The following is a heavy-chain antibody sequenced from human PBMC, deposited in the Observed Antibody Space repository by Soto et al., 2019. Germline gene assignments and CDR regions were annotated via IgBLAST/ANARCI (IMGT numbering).Heavy chain of an antibody. V-gene: IGHV4-34*01. CDR1: GGSFSGYY. Sequence: SETLSLTCAGYGGSFSGYYWSWIRQPPGKGLEWIGEINHSGSTNYNPSLKSRVTISVDTSKNQFSLKLSSVTAADTAVYYCARDGNWFDPWGQGTLVTVSS. CDR2: INHSGST. J-gene: IGHJ5*02. CDR3: ARDGNWFDP.